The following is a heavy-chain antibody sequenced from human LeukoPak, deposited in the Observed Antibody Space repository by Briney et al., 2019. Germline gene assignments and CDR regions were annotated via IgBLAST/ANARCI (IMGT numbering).Heavy chain of an antibody. Sequence: PGGSLRLSCAASGFTFDDYAMHWVRQAPGKGLEWVSLISGDGGSTYYADSVKGRFTISRDNSKNSLYLQMNSLRTEDTALYYCAKDMKGYDSVEAFDIWGQGTMVTVSS. V-gene: IGHV3-43*02. CDR1: GFTFDDYA. D-gene: IGHD5-12*01. CDR3: AKDMKGYDSVEAFDI. J-gene: IGHJ3*02. CDR2: ISGDGGST.